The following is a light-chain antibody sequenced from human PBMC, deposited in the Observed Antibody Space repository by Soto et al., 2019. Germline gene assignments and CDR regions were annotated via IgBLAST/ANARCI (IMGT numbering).Light chain of an antibody. CDR2: DAS. J-gene: IGKJ1*01. CDR3: QQYYGFPRT. Sequence: AIRMTQSPSSFSASTGDRVSITCRASQGISSYLAWYQQKPGKAPKLLIYDASTLQNEVPSRFSGSGSGTDFTLTISCLQSEDFATYYCQQYYGFPRTFGQGTKVDIK. CDR1: QGISSY. V-gene: IGKV1-8*01.